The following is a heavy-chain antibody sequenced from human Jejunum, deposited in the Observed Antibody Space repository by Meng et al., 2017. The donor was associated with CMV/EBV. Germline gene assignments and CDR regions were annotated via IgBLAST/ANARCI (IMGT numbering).Heavy chain of an antibody. V-gene: IGHV3-23*01. J-gene: IGHJ6*02. CDR2: ISDTGSST. Sequence: SSYAMTWVRQAPGKGLDWVSAISDTGSSTYYADSVKGRFTISRDNSKNTLYLQMNSLRAEDTAVYYCANTYYYGSGSYTPYALDVWGQGTTGTVSS. CDR1: SSYA. CDR3: ANTYYYGSGSYTPYALDV. D-gene: IGHD3-10*01.